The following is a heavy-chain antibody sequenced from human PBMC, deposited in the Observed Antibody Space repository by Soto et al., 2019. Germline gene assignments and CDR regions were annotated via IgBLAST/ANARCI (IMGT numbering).Heavy chain of an antibody. J-gene: IGHJ4*02. Sequence: QVQLEQSGAEVKKPGSSVKVSCKASGVTVNSYAIIWVRQAPGQGLEWMGSISPLFGTANSAQKFRDRVTITADKSTSTAYMELTSLRSEDTAVYYCAGFGYSKGYAYWGQGTLVTVSS. CDR2: ISPLFGTA. CDR3: AGFGYSKGYAY. D-gene: IGHD5-18*01. V-gene: IGHV1-69*06. CDR1: GVTVNSYA.